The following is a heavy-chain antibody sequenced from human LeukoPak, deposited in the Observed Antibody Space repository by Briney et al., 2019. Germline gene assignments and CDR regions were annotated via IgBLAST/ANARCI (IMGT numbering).Heavy chain of an antibody. CDR3: ARVLGYYYDSSAYGSLDC. J-gene: IGHJ4*02. Sequence: PGGSLRLSCAASGFTFSTFAMIWVRQPPGKGLEWVSSIFPSGGEIHYADSVRGRFTISRDNSKSTLSLQMNSLRAEDTAVFYCARVLGYYYDSSAYGSLDCWGQGTLVTVSS. CDR2: IFPSGGEI. CDR1: GFTFSTFA. D-gene: IGHD3-22*01. V-gene: IGHV3-23*01.